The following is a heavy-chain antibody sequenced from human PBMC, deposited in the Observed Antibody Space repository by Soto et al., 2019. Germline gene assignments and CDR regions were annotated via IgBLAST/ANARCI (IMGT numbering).Heavy chain of an antibody. D-gene: IGHD3-16*01. CDR3: ARPYVEVAVNDAFDI. Sequence: EVQLLESGGGLVQPGGSLRLSCAASGFTFSTYALTWVRQAPGKGLEGVSSIGTHADTTYYVDSVKGRFSISRDNSKNTVYLQMSSLSAEDTAVYYCARPYVEVAVNDAFDIWGRGTMVTVSS. J-gene: IGHJ3*02. CDR2: IGTHADTT. CDR1: GFTFSTYA. V-gene: IGHV3-23*01.